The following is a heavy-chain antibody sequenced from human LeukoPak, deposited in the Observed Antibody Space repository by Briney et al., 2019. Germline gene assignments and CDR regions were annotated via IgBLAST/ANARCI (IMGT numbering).Heavy chain of an antibody. V-gene: IGHV3-21*01. CDR2: ISSSSSYI. J-gene: IGHJ3*02. D-gene: IGHD6-13*01. CDR3: ARAGQLGYDAFDI. CDR1: GFTFSSYS. Sequence: PGGSLRLSCAASGFTFSSYSMNWVRQAPGKGLEWVSSISSSSSYIYYADSVKGRFTISRDNAKNSLYLQMNSLRAEDTAVYYCARAGQLGYDAFDIWGQGTMVAVSS.